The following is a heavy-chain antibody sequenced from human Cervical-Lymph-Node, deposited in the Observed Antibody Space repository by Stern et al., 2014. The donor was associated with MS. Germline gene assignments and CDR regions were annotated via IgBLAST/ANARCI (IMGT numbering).Heavy chain of an antibody. CDR2: SIPIIETE. Sequence: VQLVESGAGVQKPGSSVKVSCRASGCTFSSSGISWVRPAPGQGLEWMGGSIPIIETESYAQKYQGRVPITADKSTSTAYMELSSLRSEDTAIYYCALGGFGHYFEYWGQGTLVTVSS. CDR3: ALGGFGHYFEY. D-gene: IGHD3-10*01. J-gene: IGHJ4*02. V-gene: IGHV1-69*06. CDR1: GCTFSSSG.